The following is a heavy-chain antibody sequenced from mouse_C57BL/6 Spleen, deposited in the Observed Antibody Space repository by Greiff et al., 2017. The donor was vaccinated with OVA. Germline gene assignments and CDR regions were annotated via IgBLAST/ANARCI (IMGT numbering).Heavy chain of an antibody. Sequence: EVQLQQSGPELVKPGASVKMSCKASGYTFTDYNMHWVKQSHGKSLEWIGYINPNNGGTSYNQKFKGKATLTVNKSSSTAYMELRSLAVEDLAVYYCAIGYYGGSYRLAYWGQGTLVTVSA. CDR2: INPNNGGT. D-gene: IGHD1-1*01. CDR1: GYTFTDYN. CDR3: AIGYYGGSYRLAY. J-gene: IGHJ3*01. V-gene: IGHV1-22*01.